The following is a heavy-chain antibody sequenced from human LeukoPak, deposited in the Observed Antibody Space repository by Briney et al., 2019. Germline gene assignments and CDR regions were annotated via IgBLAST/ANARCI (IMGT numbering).Heavy chain of an antibody. Sequence: PGGSLRLSCAASGFTFSNYGMHWVRQAPGKGLEWVAFIRYDGNSKNYADFVKGRFTISRDNSKNTLYLQMNSLRAEDTAVYYCAKYYYGSGSQRYFDYWGQGTLVTVSS. CDR2: IRYDGNSK. CDR1: GFTFSNYG. J-gene: IGHJ4*02. D-gene: IGHD3-10*01. V-gene: IGHV3-30*02. CDR3: AKYYYGSGSQRYFDY.